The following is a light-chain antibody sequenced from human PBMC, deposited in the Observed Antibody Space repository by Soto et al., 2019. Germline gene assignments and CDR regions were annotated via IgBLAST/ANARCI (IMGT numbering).Light chain of an antibody. Sequence: DIQITQSPSSLSASVGDRVTITCRASQTISSWLAWYQQKPGKAPKLLIYKASTLKSGVPSRFSGSGSGTEFTLTISSLQPDDFATYYCQHYNSYGTFGQGTKVDIK. J-gene: IGKJ1*01. CDR3: QHYNSYGT. CDR1: QTISSW. V-gene: IGKV1-5*03. CDR2: KAS.